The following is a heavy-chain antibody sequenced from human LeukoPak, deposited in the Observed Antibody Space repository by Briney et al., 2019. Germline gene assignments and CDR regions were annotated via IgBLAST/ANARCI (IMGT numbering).Heavy chain of an antibody. D-gene: IGHD2-2*02. CDR3: ASVVVPAAIWSGYYYYGMDV. J-gene: IGHJ6*02. CDR2: INSDGSST. CDR1: GFTFSSYW. V-gene: IGHV3-74*01. Sequence: PGGSLRLSCAASGFTFSSYWTHWVRQAPGKGLVWVSRINSDGSSTSYADSVKGRFTISRDNAKNTLYLQMNSLRAEDTAVYYCASVVVPAAIWSGYYYYGMDVWGQGTTVTVSS.